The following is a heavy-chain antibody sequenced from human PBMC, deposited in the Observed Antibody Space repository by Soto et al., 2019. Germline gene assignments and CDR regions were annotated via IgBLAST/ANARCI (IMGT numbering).Heavy chain of an antibody. CDR3: ARGLVVVPAANSYYFDY. V-gene: IGHV4-34*01. J-gene: IGHJ4*02. Sequence: SETLSLTCAVYGGSFSGYYWSWIRQPPGKGLEWIGEINHSGSTNYNPSLKSRVTISVDTSKNQFSLKLSSVTAADTAVYYCARGLVVVPAANSYYFDYWGQGTLVTVSS. CDR1: GGSFSGYY. D-gene: IGHD2-2*01. CDR2: INHSGST.